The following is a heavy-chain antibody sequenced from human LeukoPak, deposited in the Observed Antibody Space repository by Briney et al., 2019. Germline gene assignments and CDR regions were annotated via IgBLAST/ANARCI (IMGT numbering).Heavy chain of an antibody. CDR3: AKEGDYYGSGSYRDGFDI. D-gene: IGHD3-10*01. CDR2: IYSGGST. CDR1: GFTVSSNY. Sequence: GGSLRLSCAASGFTVSSNYMSWVRQAPGKGLEWVSVIYSGGSTYYADSVKGRFTISRDSFKNTLYLQMNSLRPEDTAVYYCAKEGDYYGSGSYRDGFDIWGQGTRATVSS. J-gene: IGHJ3*02. V-gene: IGHV3-53*05.